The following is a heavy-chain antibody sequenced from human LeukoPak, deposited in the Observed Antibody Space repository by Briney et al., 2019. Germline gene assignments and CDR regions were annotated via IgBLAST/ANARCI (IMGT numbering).Heavy chain of an antibody. J-gene: IGHJ5*02. CDR2: IIPIFGTA. CDR1: GGTFSSYA. D-gene: IGHD6-13*01. V-gene: IGHV1-69*01. Sequence: GASVTVSCKASGGTFSSYAISWVRQAPGQGLEWMGGIIPIFGTANYAQKFQGRVTITADESTSTAYMELSSLRSEDTAVYYCARDEAALRRNWFDPWGQGTLVTVSS. CDR3: ARDEAALRRNWFDP.